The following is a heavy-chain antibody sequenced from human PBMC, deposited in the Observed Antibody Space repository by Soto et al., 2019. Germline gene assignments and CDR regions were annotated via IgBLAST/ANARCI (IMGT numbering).Heavy chain of an antibody. V-gene: IGHV3-21*01. CDR2: ISNTGAHI. CDR1: GFTFNTYS. Sequence: EVHLVDSGGGLVKPGGSLRLSCAASGFTFNTYSMTWVRQAPGQGLEWVSSISNTGAHIYYADSVRGRFTISRDNAKNSLYLQMNCLTAEDTAVYYCVRERQFVRDFYYGMDVWGRGTTVTVSS. D-gene: IGHD6-6*01. CDR3: VRERQFVRDFYYGMDV. J-gene: IGHJ6*02.